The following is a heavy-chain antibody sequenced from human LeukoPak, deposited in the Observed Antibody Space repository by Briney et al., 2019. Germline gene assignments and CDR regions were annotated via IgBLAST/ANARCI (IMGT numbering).Heavy chain of an antibody. Sequence: GGSLRLSCAASGFTFSSYGMHWVRQAPGKGLEWVAVIWYDGSNKYYADSVKGRFTISRDNSKNTLYLQMNSLRAEDTAVYYCARDRVQITKIHYYYGMDVWGQGTTVTVSS. CDR3: ARDRVQITKIHYYYGMDV. CDR2: IWYDGSNK. D-gene: IGHD1-1*01. V-gene: IGHV3-33*01. J-gene: IGHJ6*02. CDR1: GFTFSSYG.